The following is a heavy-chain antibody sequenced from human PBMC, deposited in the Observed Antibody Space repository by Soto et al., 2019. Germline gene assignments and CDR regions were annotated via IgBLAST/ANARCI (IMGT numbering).Heavy chain of an antibody. Sequence: GGSLRLSCAASGFTVSSNYMSWVRQAPGKGLEWVSVIYSGGSTYYADSVKGRFTISRDNSKNTLYLQMNSLRAEDTAVYYCARDGLLGSIAAEYYMDVWGKGTTVTVSS. V-gene: IGHV3-66*01. CDR1: GFTVSSNY. J-gene: IGHJ6*03. CDR2: IYSGGST. D-gene: IGHD6-6*01. CDR3: ARDGLLGSIAAEYYMDV.